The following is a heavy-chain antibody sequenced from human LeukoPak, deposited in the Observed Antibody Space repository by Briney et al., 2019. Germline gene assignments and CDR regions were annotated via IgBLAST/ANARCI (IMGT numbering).Heavy chain of an antibody. V-gene: IGHV1-2*02. J-gene: IGHJ6*02. CDR1: GYTFTSYD. Sequence: GASVKVSCKASGYTFTSYDINWVRQATGQGLEWMGWINPNSGGTNYAQKFQGRVTMTRDTSISTAYMELSRLRSDDTAVYYCARAPLGPVYDFWSGYLAYYYYGMDVWGQGTTVTVSS. D-gene: IGHD3-3*01. CDR3: ARAPLGPVYDFWSGYLAYYYYGMDV. CDR2: INPNSGGT.